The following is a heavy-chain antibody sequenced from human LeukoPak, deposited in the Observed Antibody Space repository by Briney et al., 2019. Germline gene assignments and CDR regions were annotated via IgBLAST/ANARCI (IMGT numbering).Heavy chain of an antibody. CDR3: ARYNDFWSGYWFDY. J-gene: IGHJ4*02. CDR2: IYYSGST. Sequence: GSLRLSCAASGFTVSSNYMSWIRQPPGKGLEWIGYIYYSGSTNYNPSLKSRVTISVDTSKNQFSLKLSSVTAADTAVYYCARYNDFWSGYWFDYWGQGTLVTVSS. CDR1: GFTVSSNY. D-gene: IGHD3-3*01. V-gene: IGHV4-59*08.